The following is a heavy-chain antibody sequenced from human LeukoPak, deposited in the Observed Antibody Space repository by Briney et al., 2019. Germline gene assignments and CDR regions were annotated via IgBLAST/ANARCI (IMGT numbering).Heavy chain of an antibody. D-gene: IGHD6-13*01. CDR2: FDPEDGET. CDR1: GYTLTELS. CDR3: ATGSPHSSTLSDAFDI. J-gene: IGHJ3*02. Sequence: GASVKVSYKVSGYTLTELSMHWVRQAPRKGLEWMGGFDPEDGETIYAQKFQGRVTMTEDTSTDTAYMELSSLRSEDTAVYYCATGSPHSSTLSDAFDIWGQGTMVTVSS. V-gene: IGHV1-24*01.